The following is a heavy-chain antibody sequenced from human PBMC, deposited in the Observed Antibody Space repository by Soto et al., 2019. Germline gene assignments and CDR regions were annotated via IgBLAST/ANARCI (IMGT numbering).Heavy chain of an antibody. CDR3: ARAGLLWFGDIGLGKNNWFDP. V-gene: IGHV1-18*01. Sequence: GASVKVSCKASGYTFTSYGISWVRQAPGQGLEWMGWISAYNGNTNYAQKLQGRVTMTTDTSTSTAYMELRSLRSDDTAVYYCARAGLLWFGDIGLGKNNWFDPWGQGTLVTVSS. J-gene: IGHJ5*02. CDR2: ISAYNGNT. CDR1: GYTFTSYG. D-gene: IGHD3-10*01.